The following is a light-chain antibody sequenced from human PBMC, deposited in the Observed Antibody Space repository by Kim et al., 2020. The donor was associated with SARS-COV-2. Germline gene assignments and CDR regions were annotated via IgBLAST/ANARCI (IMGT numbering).Light chain of an antibody. CDR1: QSVASY. Sequence: SLSLGRRATLSCRASQSVASYVAWYQPRPGQAPTLLIYDAATRATAIPARFSGSGSGTDFTLTISSVGPEDFAVYYCQQRSSRPYTFGQGTKVEI. CDR3: QQRSSRPYT. J-gene: IGKJ2*01. CDR2: DAA. V-gene: IGKV3-11*01.